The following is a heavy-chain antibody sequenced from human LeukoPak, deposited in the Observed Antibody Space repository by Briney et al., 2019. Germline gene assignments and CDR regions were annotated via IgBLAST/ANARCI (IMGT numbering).Heavy chain of an antibody. V-gene: IGHV3-7*01. CDR2: IKKDGREK. CDR3: ARHLSGITGYTYGRGIDY. Sequence: GGSLRLSCAASGFTFSSYWMSWVRQAPGKGREWVANIKKDGREKYYVDSVKCPFTISRDNATTSLYLQMNSLRAEDTAVYYCARHLSGITGYTYGRGIDYWGQGTLVTVSS. J-gene: IGHJ4*02. CDR1: GFTFSSYW. D-gene: IGHD5-18*01.